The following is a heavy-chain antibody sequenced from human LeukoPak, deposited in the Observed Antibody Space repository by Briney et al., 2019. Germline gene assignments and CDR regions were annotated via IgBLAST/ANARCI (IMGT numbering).Heavy chain of an antibody. Sequence: SETLSLTCTVSGGSISSSSYYWGWISQPPGKGLEWIGSIYYSGSTYYNPSLKSRATISVDTSKNQFSLKLSSVTAADTAVYYCAREGRVTMIVVVLAFDIWGQGTTVTVSS. CDR3: AREGRVTMIVVVLAFDI. CDR1: GGSISSSSYY. J-gene: IGHJ3*02. D-gene: IGHD3-22*01. V-gene: IGHV4-39*07. CDR2: IYYSGST.